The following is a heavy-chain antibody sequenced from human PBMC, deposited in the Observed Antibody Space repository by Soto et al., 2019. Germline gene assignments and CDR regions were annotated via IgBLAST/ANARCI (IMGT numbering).Heavy chain of an antibody. J-gene: IGHJ6*02. CDR1: GYTFTSYD. CDR3: AREGVRGMDV. Sequence: QVQLVQSGAEVKKPGASVKVSCKASGYTFTSYDINWVRQATGLGLEWMGWMNPNSGNTGYAQKCQGRVTMTRNTSMSTAYMEMSSLRAEVTAVYYCAREGVRGMDVWGQGTTVTVSS. V-gene: IGHV1-8*01. CDR2: MNPNSGNT. D-gene: IGHD2-8*01.